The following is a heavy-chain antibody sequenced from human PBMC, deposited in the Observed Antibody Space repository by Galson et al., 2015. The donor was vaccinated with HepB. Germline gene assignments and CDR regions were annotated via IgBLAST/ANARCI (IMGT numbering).Heavy chain of an antibody. V-gene: IGHV3-73*01. J-gene: IGHJ4*02. CDR1: GFTFSGSA. CDR3: TRLGDFSGYSSR. CDR2: IRSKANNCAT. Sequence: SLRLSCAASGFTFSGSAIHWVRQASGKGPEWVGRIRSKANNCATSYVPSLKGRFTISRDDSKNMAYLHMKSLKTEDTAVYCCTRLGDFSGYSSRWGQGTLVTVSS. D-gene: IGHD6-13*01.